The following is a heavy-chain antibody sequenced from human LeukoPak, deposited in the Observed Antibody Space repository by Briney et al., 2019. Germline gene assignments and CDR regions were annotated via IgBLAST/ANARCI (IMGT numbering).Heavy chain of an antibody. Sequence: GRSLRLSCAASGLKFDDHAMHWVRQAPGKGLEWVSTISWTSGNILYADSVKGRFTISRDNAKNSLYLQMNSLKTEDTALYYCAKGPLYDSTGYYNWFDPWGQGTLVTVSS. CDR1: GLKFDDHA. V-gene: IGHV3-9*01. D-gene: IGHD3-22*01. CDR2: ISWTSGNI. CDR3: AKGPLYDSTGYYNWFDP. J-gene: IGHJ5*02.